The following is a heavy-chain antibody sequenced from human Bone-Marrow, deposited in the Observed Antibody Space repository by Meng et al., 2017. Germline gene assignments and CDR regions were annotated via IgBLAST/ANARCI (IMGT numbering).Heavy chain of an antibody. Sequence: QVQLQQSGPGLVKPSQTLSLTRSISGDSVSSNSAAWNWIRQSPSRGLEWLGRTYYKSKWYNDYAVSVKSRITINPDTSKNQFSLQLNSVTPEDTAVYYCARGGIVATSSLDYWGQGTLVTVSS. J-gene: IGHJ4*02. D-gene: IGHD5-12*01. CDR2: TYYKSKWYN. CDR1: GDSVSSNSAA. V-gene: IGHV6-1*01. CDR3: ARGGIVATSSLDY.